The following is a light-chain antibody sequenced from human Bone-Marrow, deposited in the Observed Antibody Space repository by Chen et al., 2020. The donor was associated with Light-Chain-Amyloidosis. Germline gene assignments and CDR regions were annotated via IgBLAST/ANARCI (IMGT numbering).Light chain of an antibody. CDR2: RDT. CDR1: DLPTKY. J-gene: IGLJ2*01. Sequence: SYELTQPPSASAAPRQTARITCSGDDLPTKYAYWYQQKPGQAPVLVIHRDTERPSGISERFSGSSSGTTATLTISGVQAEDEDDYHCQSADSSGTYEVIFGGGTKLTVL. V-gene: IGLV3-25*03. CDR3: QSADSSGTYEVI.